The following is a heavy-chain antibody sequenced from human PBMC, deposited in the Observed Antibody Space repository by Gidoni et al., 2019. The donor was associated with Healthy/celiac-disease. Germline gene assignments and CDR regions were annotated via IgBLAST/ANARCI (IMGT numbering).Heavy chain of an antibody. V-gene: IGHV1-69*02. D-gene: IGHD4-17*01. CDR2: IIPILGIA. Sequence: QVQLVQSGAEVKKPGSSVKVSCKASGGTFSSYTISWVRQAPGQGLEWMGRIIPILGIANYAQKFQGRVTITADKSTSTAYMELSSLRSEDTAVYYCATKTSYGDYYYYYYGMDVWGQGTTVTVSS. CDR3: ATKTSYGDYYYYYYGMDV. J-gene: IGHJ6*02. CDR1: GGTFSSYT.